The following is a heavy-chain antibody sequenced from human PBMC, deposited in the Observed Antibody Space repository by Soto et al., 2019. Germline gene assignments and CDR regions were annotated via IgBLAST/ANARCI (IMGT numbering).Heavy chain of an antibody. CDR1: GFTFSNAW. D-gene: IGHD6-13*01. CDR3: XXXXSSSWYRDFQH. V-gene: IGHV3-15*01. Sequence: EVQLVESGGGLVKPGGSLRLSCAASGFTFSNAWMSWVRQAPGKGLEWVGRIKSKTDGGTTDYAAPVKGRFTISRDDSKNTLYLQMNSLKTEDTAXXXXXXXXSSSWYRDFQHWGQGTLV. CDR2: IKSKTDGGTT. J-gene: IGHJ1*01.